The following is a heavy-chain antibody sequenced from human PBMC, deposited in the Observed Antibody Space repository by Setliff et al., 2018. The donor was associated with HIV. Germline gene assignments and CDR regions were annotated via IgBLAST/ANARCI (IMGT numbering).Heavy chain of an antibody. Sequence: SETLSLTCTVSGDSISGGGYFWSWVRQHPGKGLEWIGYIYYTGNTYYNPSLKSRITISIDTSKNQFSLNLNSVTAADTAVYYCARMPRITTLRNAFDIWGQGTMVTVSS. J-gene: IGHJ3*02. CDR1: GDSISGGGYF. CDR3: ARMPRITTLRNAFDI. D-gene: IGHD3-10*01. V-gene: IGHV4-31*03. CDR2: IYYTGNT.